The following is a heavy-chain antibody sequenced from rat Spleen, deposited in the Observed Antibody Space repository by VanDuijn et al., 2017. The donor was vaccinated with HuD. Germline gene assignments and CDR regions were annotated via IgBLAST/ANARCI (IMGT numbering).Heavy chain of an antibody. CDR1: GFSLSNYG. J-gene: IGHJ3*01. Sequence: QVQLKESGPGLVQPSQTLSLTCTVSGFSLSNYGVIWVRQPPGKGLDWMGVIWGDGSSDYNSALISRLSISRDTSKNQVFLKMNSLQTEDTATYYCARAGSAAISLGNWFAYWGQGTLVTVSS. D-gene: IGHD1-2*01. CDR2: IWGDGSS. V-gene: IGHV2-13*01. CDR3: ARAGSAAISLGNWFAY.